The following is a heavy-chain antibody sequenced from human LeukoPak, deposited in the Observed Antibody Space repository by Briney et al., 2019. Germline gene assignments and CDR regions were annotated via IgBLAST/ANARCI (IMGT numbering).Heavy chain of an antibody. CDR3: AKDRFASYYDSSGYYGFDY. CDR1: GFIFSSSA. D-gene: IGHD3-22*01. Sequence: GGSLRLSCVASGFIFSSSAMNWVRQAPGKGLEWVSGISGSGGSTYYADSVKGRPTISRDNSKNTLYLQMNSLRAEDTAVYYCAKDRFASYYDSSGYYGFDYWGQGTLVTVSS. CDR2: ISGSGGST. V-gene: IGHV3-23*01. J-gene: IGHJ4*02.